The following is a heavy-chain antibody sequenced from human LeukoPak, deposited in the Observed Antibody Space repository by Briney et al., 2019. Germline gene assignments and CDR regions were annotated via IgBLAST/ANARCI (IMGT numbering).Heavy chain of an antibody. CDR3: AKSWGMATIREFDY. D-gene: IGHD5-24*01. J-gene: IGHJ4*02. V-gene: IGHV3-74*01. CDR1: GFTSGSHW. CDR2: INSDGSST. Sequence: PGGSLRLSCAASGFTSGSHWMSWVRQIPGKGLVWVSRINSDGSSTSYADSVKGRFTISRDNAKNTLYLQMNSLRAEDTAVYYCAKSWGMATIREFDYWGQGTLVTVSS.